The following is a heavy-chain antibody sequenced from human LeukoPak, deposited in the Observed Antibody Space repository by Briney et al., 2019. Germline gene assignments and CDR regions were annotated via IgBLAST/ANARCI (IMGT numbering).Heavy chain of an antibody. V-gene: IGHV3-48*04. CDR1: GFTFSSYS. J-gene: IGHJ6*03. Sequence: GGSLRLSCAASGFTFSSYSMNWVRQAPGKGLEWVSYISSSSSTIYYADSVKGRFTISRDNAKNSLYLQMNSLRAEDTAVYYCARARAIKGSLDYYYMDVWGKGTTVTVSS. CDR2: ISSSSSTI. CDR3: ARARAIKGSLDYYYMDV. D-gene: IGHD1-26*01.